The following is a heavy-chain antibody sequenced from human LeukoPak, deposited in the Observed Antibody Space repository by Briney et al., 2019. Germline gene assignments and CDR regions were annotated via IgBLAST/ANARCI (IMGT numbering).Heavy chain of an antibody. D-gene: IGHD3-10*01. CDR2: MNPNSGGT. CDR1: GYTFTGYY. Sequence: ASVKVSCKASGYTFTGYYMYWVRQAPGQGLDWMGWMNPNSGGTNYAQKFQGRVTMTRDTSISTAYLELSRLRSDDTAVYYCARRGMDGSGSYYTFDYWGQGTLVTVSS. J-gene: IGHJ4*02. V-gene: IGHV1-2*02. CDR3: ARRGMDGSGSYYTFDY.